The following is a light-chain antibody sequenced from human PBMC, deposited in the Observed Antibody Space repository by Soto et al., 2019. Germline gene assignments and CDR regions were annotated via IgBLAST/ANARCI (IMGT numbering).Light chain of an antibody. CDR1: QTVSSNS. CDR3: QQLNSYPRT. V-gene: IGKV3-20*01. CDR2: GAS. Sequence: ENVLTQSPGTLSLSPGERATLSCRASQTVSSNSLAWYQQKPGQAPRFLIYGASHRAIGIPDRFSGSGSGTDFTLTISRLEPEDFATYYCQQLNSYPRTFGQGTKVDTK. J-gene: IGKJ1*01.